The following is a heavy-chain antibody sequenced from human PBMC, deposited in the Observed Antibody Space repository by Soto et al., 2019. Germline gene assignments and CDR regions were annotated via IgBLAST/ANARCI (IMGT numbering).Heavy chain of an antibody. V-gene: IGHV1-3*01. CDR1: GYTFTDYA. CDR3: ARDTGYTSGSLNY. D-gene: IGHD5-18*01. Sequence: HVELVQSGADVKKPGASVTISCKASGYTFTDYALHWVRQAPGQRLEWMGWMNAGVGNTLYSQKFQGRITITRDTSASTAYMELNSLKSEATAIYYGARDTGYTSGSLNYWGPGTLVTVSS. J-gene: IGHJ4*02. CDR2: MNAGVGNT.